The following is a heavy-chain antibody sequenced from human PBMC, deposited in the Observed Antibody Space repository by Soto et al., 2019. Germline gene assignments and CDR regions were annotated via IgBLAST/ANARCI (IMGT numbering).Heavy chain of an antibody. D-gene: IGHD6-19*01. CDR2: INPSGGST. J-gene: IGHJ4*02. CDR3: ARDSSAYSSCWYASSDAIDY. V-gene: IGHV1-46*01. Sequence: ASVKVSCKASGYTFTSYYMHWVRQAPGQGHEWMGIINPSGGSTSYAQKFQGRVTMTRDTSTSTVYMELSSLRSEDTAVYYCARDSSAYSSCWYASSDAIDYWGQGTLDTVSS. CDR1: GYTFTSYY.